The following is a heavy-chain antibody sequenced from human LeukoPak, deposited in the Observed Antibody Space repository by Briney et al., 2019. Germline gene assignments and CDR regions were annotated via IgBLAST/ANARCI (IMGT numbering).Heavy chain of an antibody. V-gene: IGHV1-46*01. CDR2: INPSDGST. CDR3: ARGGVEVVAARNEYFQH. D-gene: IGHD2-15*01. CDR1: GYTFTSYY. J-gene: IGHJ1*01. Sequence: GSVRVSCEASGYTFTSYYMHWVRQAPGHGLEWMSIINPSDGSTANAQKYQHRVTMTTDTSTRTIYIELSSLRSEATAVYFSARGGVEVVAARNEYFQHWGQGTLVTVSS.